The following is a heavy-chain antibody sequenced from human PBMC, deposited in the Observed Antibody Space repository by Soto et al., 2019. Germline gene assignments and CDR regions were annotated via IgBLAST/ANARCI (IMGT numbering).Heavy chain of an antibody. CDR3: AYDSSGYYDYYFDY. CDR1: GGTFSSYT. V-gene: IGHV1-69*02. Sequence: ASVKVSCKAPGGTFSSYTISWVRQAPGQGLEWMGRIIPILGIANYAQKFQGRVTITADKSTSTAYMELSSLRSEDTAVYYCAYDSSGYYDYYFDYWGQGTLVTVSS. CDR2: IIPILGIA. J-gene: IGHJ4*02. D-gene: IGHD3-22*01.